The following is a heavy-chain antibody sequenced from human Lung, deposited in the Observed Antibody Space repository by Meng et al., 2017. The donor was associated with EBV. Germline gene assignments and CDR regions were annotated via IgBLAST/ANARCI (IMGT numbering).Heavy chain of an antibody. CDR3: ASLVAATRWFDP. J-gene: IGHJ5*02. CDR2: IYYSGST. CDR1: GGSISSYY. Sequence: QGQLQESGPGLVKPSETLSLTCTVSGGSISSYYWSWIRQPPGKGLEWIGYIYYSGSTNYNPSLKSRVTISVDTSKNQFSLNLSSVTAADTAVYYCASLVAATRWFDPWGQGTLVTVSS. D-gene: IGHD2-15*01. V-gene: IGHV4-59*01.